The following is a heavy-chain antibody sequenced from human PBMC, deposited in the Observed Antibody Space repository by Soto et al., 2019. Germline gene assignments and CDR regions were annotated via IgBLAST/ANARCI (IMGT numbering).Heavy chain of an antibody. Sequence: PSETLSLTCTVSVGSISSGGYSLNWILHHPGKGLEWIGYIYYSGSTHYNPSLKSRVTISVDTSKNQFSLKLRSVTDADTAVYFCARGRRFLEWSGQCEYWGKGTMVTVSS. CDR1: VGSISSGGYS. CDR2: IYYSGST. J-gene: IGHJ4*02. D-gene: IGHD3-3*01. V-gene: IGHV4-31*03. CDR3: ARGRRFLEWSGQCEY.